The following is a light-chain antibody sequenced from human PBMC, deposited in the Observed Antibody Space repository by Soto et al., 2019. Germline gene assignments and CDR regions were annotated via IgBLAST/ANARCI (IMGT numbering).Light chain of an antibody. CDR1: QSISSW. Sequence: DIQMTQSPSTLSASVGDRVTITCRASQSISSWLAWYQQKPGKAPKLLIYKASSLESGVPSRFSGSGSGTESTLTNSSLQPDDFATYDGQQYNSYSWTFGQGTKVEIK. CDR3: QQYNSYSWT. V-gene: IGKV1-5*03. J-gene: IGKJ1*01. CDR2: KAS.